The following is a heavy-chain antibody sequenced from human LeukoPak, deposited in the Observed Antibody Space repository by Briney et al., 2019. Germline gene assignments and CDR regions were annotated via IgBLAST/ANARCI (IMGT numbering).Heavy chain of an antibody. CDR3: AKDSGMTIFGVVIPRYFDY. V-gene: IGHV4-59*01. J-gene: IGHJ4*02. D-gene: IGHD3-3*01. CDR1: GDSIRNYY. CDR2: IYHIGSI. Sequence: SETLSLTCTVSGDSIRNYYWSWIRQPPGKGLEWIGYIYHIGSINYNPSLKSRVTISVDTSKNHFSLNLSSVTTADTAVYYCAKDSGMTIFGVVIPRYFDYWGQGTLVTVSS.